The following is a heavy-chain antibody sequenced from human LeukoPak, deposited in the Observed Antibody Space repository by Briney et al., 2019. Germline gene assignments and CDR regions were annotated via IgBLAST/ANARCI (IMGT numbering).Heavy chain of an antibody. CDR2: INPNSGGT. J-gene: IGHJ4*02. D-gene: IGHD3-16*02. Sequence: ASVKVSCKASGYTFTGYYMHWVRQAPGQGLESMGRINPNSGGTNYAQKFQGRVTMTRDTSISTAYMELSRLRSDDTAVYYCARGGVYDYVWGSYRQPDFWGQGTLVTVSS. CDR1: GYTFTGYY. V-gene: IGHV1-2*06. CDR3: ARGGVYDYVWGSYRQPDF.